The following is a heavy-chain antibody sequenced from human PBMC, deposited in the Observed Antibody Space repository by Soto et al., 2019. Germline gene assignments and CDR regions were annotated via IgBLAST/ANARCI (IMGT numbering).Heavy chain of an antibody. D-gene: IGHD2-15*01. CDR1: GGSISSGGYS. J-gene: IGHJ3*02. V-gene: IGHV4-30-2*01. CDR2: IYHSGST. CDR3: ASTKYGGKSSGAFDI. Sequence: QLQLQESGSGLVKPSQTLSLTCAVSGGSISSGGYSWSWIRQPPGKGLEWIGYIYHSGSTYYNPSLKSQVTISVDRSKNQFSLKLSSVTAADTAVYYCASTKYGGKSSGAFDIWGQGTMVTVSS.